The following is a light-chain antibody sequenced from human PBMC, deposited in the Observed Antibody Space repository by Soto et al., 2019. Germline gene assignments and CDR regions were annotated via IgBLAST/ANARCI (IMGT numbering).Light chain of an antibody. CDR3: QQSAT. V-gene: IGKV1-39*01. J-gene: IGKJ3*01. CDR1: QSISSY. Sequence: DIQMTQSPSSLSASVGDRVTITCRASQSISSYLNWYQQKPGKAPKLLIYAASSLQSGVPSRFSGSVSGTDFTLTISRLEPEDFAVYYCQQSATFGPGTKVDIK. CDR2: AAS.